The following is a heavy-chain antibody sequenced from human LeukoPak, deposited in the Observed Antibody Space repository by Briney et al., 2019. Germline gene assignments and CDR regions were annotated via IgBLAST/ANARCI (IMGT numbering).Heavy chain of an antibody. V-gene: IGHV3-66*01. CDR1: GFSLSDYA. Sequence: GGSLRLSCAVSGFSLSDYAMSWVRQTPGKGLEWVSVIYSGGSTYYADSVKGRFTISRDNSKNTLYLQMNSLRAEDTAVYYCARDLLEWYFDYWGQGTLVTVSS. CDR3: ARDLLEWYFDY. CDR2: IYSGGST. J-gene: IGHJ4*02. D-gene: IGHD3-3*01.